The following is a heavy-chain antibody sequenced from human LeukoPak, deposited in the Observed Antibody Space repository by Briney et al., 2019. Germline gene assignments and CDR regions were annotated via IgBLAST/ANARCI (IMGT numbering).Heavy chain of an antibody. Sequence: PSKTLSLTCTVSGGSISSYYWSWIRQPPGKGLEWIGYIYYSGSTNYNPSLKSRVTISVDTSKNQFSLKLSSVTAADTAVYYCARGYSSSWYDYWGQGTLVTVSS. CDR1: GGSISSYY. J-gene: IGHJ4*02. V-gene: IGHV4-59*08. D-gene: IGHD6-13*01. CDR2: IYYSGST. CDR3: ARGYSSSWYDY.